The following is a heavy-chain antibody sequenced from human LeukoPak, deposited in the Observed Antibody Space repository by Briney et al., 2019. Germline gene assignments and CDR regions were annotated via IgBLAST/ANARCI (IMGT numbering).Heavy chain of an antibody. CDR2: IYPDDSDT. J-gene: IGHJ5*02. D-gene: IGHD6-13*01. CDR1: GYSFSTFW. CDR3: ARRAGGGISWFDP. V-gene: IGHV5-51*01. Sequence: PGESLKISCKGSGYSFSTFWIGWVRQMPGKGLEWMGIIYPDDSDTRYSPSFQGQVTISVDKSISTAYLQWRSLKASDTAMYYCARRAGGGISWFDPWGQGTLVTVSS.